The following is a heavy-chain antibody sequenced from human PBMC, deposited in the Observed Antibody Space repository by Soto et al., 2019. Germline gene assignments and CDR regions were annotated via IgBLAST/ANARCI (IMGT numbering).Heavy chain of an antibody. V-gene: IGHV3-72*01. CDR1: GFSFSDHY. CDR2: TRDKANRYTT. CDR3: VRVGDYNFWSGPDY. Sequence: GGSLRLSCAASGFSFSDHYMDWVRQAPGKGLEWVARTRDKANRYTTEYAASVKGRFTISRDDSKNSLYLQMSSLQTEDTAVYYCVRVGDYNFWSGPDYWGQGSLVTVSS. D-gene: IGHD3-3*01. J-gene: IGHJ4*02.